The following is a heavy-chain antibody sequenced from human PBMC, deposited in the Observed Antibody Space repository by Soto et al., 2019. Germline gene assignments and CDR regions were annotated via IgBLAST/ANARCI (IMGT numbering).Heavy chain of an antibody. CDR1: GFRFSNQW. CDR2: INDSGSHT. J-gene: IGHJ6*02. CDR3: ARGVGGNYDYCGRDL. Sequence: GGSLRLSCAASGFRFSNQWMYWVRQAPGKGLVWVSRINDSGSHTTYADSVKGRFTISRDNTKNTLYRQMNNLRGDDTAVHYWARGVGGNYDYCGRDLWSQGTTVTV. D-gene: IGHD2-15*01. V-gene: IGHV3-74*01.